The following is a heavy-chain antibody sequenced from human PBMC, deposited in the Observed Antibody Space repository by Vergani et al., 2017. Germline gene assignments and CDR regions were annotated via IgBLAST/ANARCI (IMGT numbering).Heavy chain of an antibody. J-gene: IGHJ4*02. Sequence: QVQLQESGPGLVKPSQTLSLTCTVSGGSISSGDSYWAWIRQPPGKGLEWIGYIYYSWSTYYNPSLKSRVTISVDTSRKRFSLRLSSVTAANPAVYYVARDAIIPDMPLDSWGRGTLVTVSS. D-gene: IGHD2-21*01. V-gene: IGHV4-30-4*08. CDR2: IYYSWST. CDR1: GGSISSGDSY. CDR3: ARDAIIPDMPLDS.